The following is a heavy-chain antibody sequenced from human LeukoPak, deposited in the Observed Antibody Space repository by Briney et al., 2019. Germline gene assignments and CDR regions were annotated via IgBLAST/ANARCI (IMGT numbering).Heavy chain of an antibody. D-gene: IGHD5-18*01. J-gene: IGHJ4*02. CDR3: AKVGYSYGFSDFDY. CDR1: GFTFSSYG. V-gene: IGHV3-23*01. CDR2: ISGSGGST. Sequence: GGSLRLSCAASGFTFSSYGMNWVRQAPGKGREGVSAISGSGGSTYYADSVKGRFTISRDNSKNTLYLQMNSLRAEDTAVYYCAKVGYSYGFSDFDYWGQGTLVTVSS.